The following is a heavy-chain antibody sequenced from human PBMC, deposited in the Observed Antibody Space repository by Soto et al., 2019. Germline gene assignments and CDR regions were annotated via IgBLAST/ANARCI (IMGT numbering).Heavy chain of an antibody. V-gene: IGHV3-30-3*01. J-gene: IGHJ6*02. CDR3: ARDLLAYYDSSGYYWDYYYGMDV. CDR2: ISYDGSNK. Sequence: GGSLRLSCAASGFTFSSYAMHWVRQAPGEGLEWVAVISYDGSNKYYADSVKGRFTISRDNSKNTLYLQMNSLRAEDTAVYYCARDLLAYYDSSGYYWDYYYGMDVWGQGTTVTVSS. CDR1: GFTFSSYA. D-gene: IGHD3-22*01.